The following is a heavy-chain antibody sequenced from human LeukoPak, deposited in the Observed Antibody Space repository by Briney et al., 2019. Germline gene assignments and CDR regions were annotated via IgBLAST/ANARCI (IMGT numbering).Heavy chain of an antibody. CDR1: GGTFSSYA. D-gene: IGHD3-10*01. Sequence: GASVKVSCKASGGTFSSYAISWVRQAPGQGLEWMGGIIPIFGTANYAQKFQGRVTITADESTSTAYMELSSLRSEDTAVYYCARDMVRGVTTLNWFDPWGQGTLVTVSS. J-gene: IGHJ5*02. CDR3: ARDMVRGVTTLNWFDP. CDR2: IIPIFGTA. V-gene: IGHV1-69*13.